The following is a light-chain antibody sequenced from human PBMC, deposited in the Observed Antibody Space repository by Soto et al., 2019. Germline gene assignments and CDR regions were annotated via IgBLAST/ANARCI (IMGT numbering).Light chain of an antibody. J-gene: IGKJ1*01. CDR1: QSVGTY. CDR3: QQYNNWPRT. CDR2: GAS. V-gene: IGKV3-15*01. Sequence: EIVLTQSTGPLSLSPGGRAPLSCRASQSVGTYLAWYQQKPGQAPRLLIYGASTRATGIPARFSGSGAGTEFTLTISSLQSEDFAVYYCQQYNNWPRTFGQGTKV.